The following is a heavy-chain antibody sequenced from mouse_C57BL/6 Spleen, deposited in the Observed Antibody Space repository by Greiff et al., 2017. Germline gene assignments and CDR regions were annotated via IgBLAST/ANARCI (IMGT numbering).Heavy chain of an antibody. J-gene: IGHJ3*01. CDR3: ARQGNDYGEFAC. D-gene: IGHD2-4*01. CDR1: EYEFPSHD. CDR2: INSDGGST. Sequence: EVKLMESGGGLVQPGESLKLSCESNEYEFPSHDMSWVRKTPEKRLELVAAINSDGGSTYYPDTMERRFIISRDNTKKTLYLQMSSLRSEDTALYYCARQGNDYGEFACWGQGTLVTVSA. V-gene: IGHV5-2*01.